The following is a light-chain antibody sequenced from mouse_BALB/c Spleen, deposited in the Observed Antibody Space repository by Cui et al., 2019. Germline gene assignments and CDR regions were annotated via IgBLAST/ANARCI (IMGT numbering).Light chain of an antibody. CDR1: QSVSTSSYSY. J-gene: IGKJ2*01. V-gene: IGKV3-7*02. CDR2: YAS. CDR3: QPSWEIPYT. Sequence: DIVLTQSPASLAVSLGQRATISCRASQSVSTSSYSYMHWYQQKPGQPPKLLIKYASNIESGVPARFNGRWFGTNFTLKLPSFEEEDTSTFYRQPSWEIPYTFGGGTKLEIK.